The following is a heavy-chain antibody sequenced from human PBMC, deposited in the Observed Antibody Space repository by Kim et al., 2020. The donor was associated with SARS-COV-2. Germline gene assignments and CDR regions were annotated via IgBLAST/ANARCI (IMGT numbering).Heavy chain of an antibody. V-gene: IGHV1-18*01. CDR3: ARVNPPLMGGVATRPGAFDI. CDR2: ISTYNGNT. CDR1: GYTFNDYG. J-gene: IGHJ3*02. D-gene: IGHD6-6*01. Sequence: ASVKVSCKAFGYTFNDYGITWVRQAPGQGLECVGWISTYNGNTKYAQKFQGRVTITTDTSTSTVYMDLRSLTSDDTAVYYCARVNPPLMGGVATRPGAFDIWGQGTMVTVSS.